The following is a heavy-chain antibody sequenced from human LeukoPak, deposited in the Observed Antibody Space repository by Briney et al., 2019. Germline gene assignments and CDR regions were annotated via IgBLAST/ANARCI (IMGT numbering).Heavy chain of an antibody. V-gene: IGHV1-69*04. CDR3: ASAIFGVVTNYYDMDV. D-gene: IGHD3-3*01. CDR2: IIPILGIA. CDR1: GGTFSSYA. J-gene: IGHJ6*02. Sequence: SVMVSCKASGGTFSSYAINWVRQAPGQGLEWMGRIIPILGIANYAQKFQGRVTITADKSTSTAYMELSSLRSEDTAVYYCASAIFGVVTNYYDMDVWGQGTTVTVSS.